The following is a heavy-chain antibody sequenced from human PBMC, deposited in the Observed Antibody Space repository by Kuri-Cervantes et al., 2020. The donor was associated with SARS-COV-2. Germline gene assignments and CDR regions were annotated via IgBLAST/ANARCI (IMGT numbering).Heavy chain of an antibody. V-gene: IGHV3-30-3*01. CDR2: ISYDGSNK. CDR1: GFTFSSYA. J-gene: IGHJ6*03. CDR3: AIPPFSRAPSYYYYMDV. D-gene: IGHD2/OR15-2a*01. Sequence: GGSLRLSCAASGFTFSSYAMHWVRQAPGKGLEWAAVISYDGSNKYYADSVKGRFTISRDNSKNTLYLQMNSLRAEDTAVYYCAIPPFSRAPSYYYYMDVWGKGTTVTVSS.